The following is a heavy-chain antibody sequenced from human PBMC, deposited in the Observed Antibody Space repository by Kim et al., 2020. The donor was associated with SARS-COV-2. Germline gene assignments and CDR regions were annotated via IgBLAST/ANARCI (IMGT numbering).Heavy chain of an antibody. V-gene: IGHV3-49*04. CDR2: IRSKAYGGTT. J-gene: IGHJ4*02. CDR1: GFTFGDYA. D-gene: IGHD3-22*01. CDR3: TRAYDSSGYYRIYFDY. Sequence: GGSLRLSCTASGFTFGDYAMSWVRQAPGKGLEWVGCIRSKAYGGTTEYAASVKGRFTISRDDSKSIAYLQMNSLKTEDTAVYYCTRAYDSSGYYRIYFDYWGQGTLVTVSS.